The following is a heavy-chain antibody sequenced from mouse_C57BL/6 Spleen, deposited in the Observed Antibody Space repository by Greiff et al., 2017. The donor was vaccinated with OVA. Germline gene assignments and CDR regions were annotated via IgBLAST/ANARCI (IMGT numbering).Heavy chain of an antibody. CDR1: GFNIKDYY. D-gene: IGHD1-1*01. J-gene: IGHJ3*01. CDR2: IDPEDGET. CDR3: APYYGSSYGFAY. V-gene: IGHV14-2*01. Sequence: VTLKESGAELVKPGASVKLSCTASGFNIKDYYMHWVKQRTEQGMEWIGRIDPEDGETKYDPKFQGKATITADTSSNTAYLQLSSLTSEDTAVYYCAPYYGSSYGFAYWGQGTLVTVSA.